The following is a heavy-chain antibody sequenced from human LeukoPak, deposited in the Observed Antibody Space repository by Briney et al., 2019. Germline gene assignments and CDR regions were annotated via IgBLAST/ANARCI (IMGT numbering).Heavy chain of an antibody. V-gene: IGHV4-39*07. D-gene: IGHD2-8*01. CDR2: INYGGYK. Sequence: PSETLSLTCTVSGGSISSSSYYWGWIRQPPGKGLEWIGSINYGGYKYDNSSLKSRVTISGDTSKNQFSLKLSSVTAADTAVYYCARVYGPVDYWGQGTLVTVSS. J-gene: IGHJ4*02. CDR3: ARVYGPVDY. CDR1: GGSISSSSYY.